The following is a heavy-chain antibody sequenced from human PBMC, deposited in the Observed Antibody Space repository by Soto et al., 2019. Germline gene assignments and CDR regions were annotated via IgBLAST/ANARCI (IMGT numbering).Heavy chain of an antibody. V-gene: IGHV3-30*04. J-gene: IGHJ4*02. CDR1: GFTFSSYA. Sequence: GGSLRLSCAASGFTFSSYAMHWVRQAPGKGLEWVAVISYDGSNKYYADSVKGRFTISRDNSKNTLYLQMNSLRAEDTAVYYGARDEAAYCGGDCYSAFDYWGQGTLVTVSS. D-gene: IGHD2-21*02. CDR2: ISYDGSNK. CDR3: ARDEAAYCGGDCYSAFDY.